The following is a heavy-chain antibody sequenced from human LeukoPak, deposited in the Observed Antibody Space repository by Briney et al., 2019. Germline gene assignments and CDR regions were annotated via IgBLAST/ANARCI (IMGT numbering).Heavy chain of an antibody. V-gene: IGHV3-30*02. CDR2: IRYDGSNK. CDR1: GFTFSSYG. CDR3: ARGGEYSSSSFDY. D-gene: IGHD6-6*01. Sequence: GGSLRLSCAASGFTFSSYGMHWVRQAPGKGLEWVAFIRYDGSNKYYADSVKGRFTISRDNSKNTLYLQMNSLRAEDTAVYYCARGGEYSSSSFDYWGQGTLVTVSS. J-gene: IGHJ4*02.